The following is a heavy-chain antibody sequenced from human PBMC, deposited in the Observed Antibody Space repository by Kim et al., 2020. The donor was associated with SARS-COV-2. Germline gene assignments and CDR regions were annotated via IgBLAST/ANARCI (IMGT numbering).Heavy chain of an antibody. D-gene: IGHD3-22*01. CDR3: ARDDLDSSGYRDAFDI. V-gene: IGHV3-53*01. Sequence: LKCRFTIPRDHSRNTLYLQMNRLRAEDTAVYYCARDDLDSSGYRDAFDIWGQGTMVTVSS. J-gene: IGHJ3*02.